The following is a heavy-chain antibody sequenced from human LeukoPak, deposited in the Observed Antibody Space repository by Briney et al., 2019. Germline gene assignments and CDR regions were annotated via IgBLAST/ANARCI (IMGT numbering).Heavy chain of an antibody. V-gene: IGHV1-2*02. D-gene: IGHD3-3*01. J-gene: IGHJ6*02. CDR1: GGTFSSYA. CDR3: ARELFWSGYYKGQGTLYYYYGMDV. Sequence: ASVKVSCKASGGTFSSYAISWVRQAHGQGLEWMGWINPNSGGTNYAQKFQGRVTMTRDTSISTAYMELSRLRSDDTAVYYCARELFWSGYYKGQGTLYYYYGMDVWGQGTTVTVSS. CDR2: INPNSGGT.